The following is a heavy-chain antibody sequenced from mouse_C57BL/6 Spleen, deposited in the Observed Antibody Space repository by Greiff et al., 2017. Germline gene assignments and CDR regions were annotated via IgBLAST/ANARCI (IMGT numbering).Heavy chain of an antibody. CDR3: AREDYDDAGGFAY. CDR2: IWTGGGT. J-gene: IGHJ3*01. Sequence: QVQLKESGPGLVAPSPCLSITCTVSGFSLTSYAISWVRQPPGKGLEWLGVIWTGGGTNYNSVLKSRLSINKANSNNQVFLKMNSLQTDDTARYYCAREDYDDAGGFAYWGQGTLVTVSA. V-gene: IGHV2-9-1*01. CDR1: GFSLTSYA. D-gene: IGHD2-4*01.